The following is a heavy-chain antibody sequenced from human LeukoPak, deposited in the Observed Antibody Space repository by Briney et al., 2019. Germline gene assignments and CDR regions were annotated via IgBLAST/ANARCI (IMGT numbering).Heavy chain of an antibody. V-gene: IGHV4-59*01. Sequence: SETLSLTCTVSGGSTSSYYWSWIRQPPGKGLERIGYIYYSGSTNYNPSLKSRVTISVDTSKNQFSLKLSSVTAADTAVYYCARVGHDYSTYYYYYYMDVWGKGTTVTVSS. J-gene: IGHJ6*03. D-gene: IGHD4-11*01. CDR1: GGSTSSYY. CDR2: IYYSGST. CDR3: ARVGHDYSTYYYYYYMDV.